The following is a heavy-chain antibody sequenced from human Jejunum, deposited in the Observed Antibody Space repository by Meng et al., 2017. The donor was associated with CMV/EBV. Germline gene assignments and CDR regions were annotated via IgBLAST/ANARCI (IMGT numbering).Heavy chain of an antibody. CDR1: GYSISTGSFY. CDR3: ARGSGSLKSP. CDR2: IYTSGTI. Sequence: VRLQAAGPVLVKPSQTLPLTCTVSGYSISTGSFYWSWLRQPAGKGLEWIGRIYTSGTINYNPSFKSRVTISLDPSKNQFSLKLSSVSAADTAVYYCARGSGSLKSPWGPGTLVTVSS. V-gene: IGHV4-61*02. D-gene: IGHD1-26*01. J-gene: IGHJ4*02.